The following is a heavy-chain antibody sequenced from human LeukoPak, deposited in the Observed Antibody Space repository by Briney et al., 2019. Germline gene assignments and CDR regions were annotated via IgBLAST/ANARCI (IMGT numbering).Heavy chain of an antibody. J-gene: IGHJ3*02. D-gene: IGHD4-17*01. CDR1: GGSFSDNY. Sequence: SETLSLTCAVYGGSFSDNYWSWIRQPPGKGLGWIGEINHSGSTNYSPSLRSRVTISVDTSKNQFSLNLRSVTAADTAVYYCASPTTVTTSAYRAFDIWGQGTMVTVSA. CDR3: ASPTTVTTSAYRAFDI. V-gene: IGHV4-34*01. CDR2: INHSGST.